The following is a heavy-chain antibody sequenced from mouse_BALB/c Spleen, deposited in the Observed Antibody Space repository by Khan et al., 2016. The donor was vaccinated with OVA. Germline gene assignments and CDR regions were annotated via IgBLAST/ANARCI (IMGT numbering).Heavy chain of an antibody. J-gene: IGHJ3*01. CDR3: ARNRFTTPTAWFTY. V-gene: IGHV5-6*01. Sequence: EVELVESGGDLVKPGGSLNLSCEASGFTFSSYGMSWLRQTPDKRLEWVATISNGGSYTYFPDSVKGRLTISRDNAKNTLYLQMSGLKSEDTAMYYCARNRFTTPTAWFTYWGQGTLVTVFA. CDR1: GFTFSSYG. D-gene: IGHD1-2*01. CDR2: ISNGGSYT.